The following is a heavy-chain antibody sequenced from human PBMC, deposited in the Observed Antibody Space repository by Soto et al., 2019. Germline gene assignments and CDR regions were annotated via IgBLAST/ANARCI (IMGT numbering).Heavy chain of an antibody. CDR1: GDSIRNYY. D-gene: IGHD3-10*01. V-gene: IGHV4-59*06. CDR2: IYYSGST. CDR3: ARSVTP. Sequence: SETLSLTCTVSGDSIRNYYWSWIRQPPGKGLEWIGYIYYSGSTYYNPSLKSRVTISVDTSKNQFSLKLSSVTAADTAVYYCARSVTPWGQGTLVTVSS. J-gene: IGHJ5*02.